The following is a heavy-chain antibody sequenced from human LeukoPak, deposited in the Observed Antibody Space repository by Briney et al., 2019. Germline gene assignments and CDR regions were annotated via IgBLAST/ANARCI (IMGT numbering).Heavy chain of an antibody. V-gene: IGHV4-39*01. CDR2: IYYSGST. J-gene: IGHJ5*02. CDR3: ARHWLPSIANCSSTSCYTLNWFDP. CDR1: GGSISSSSYY. D-gene: IGHD2-2*02. Sequence: SETLSLTCTVSGGSISSSSYYWGWIRQPPGKGLEWIGSIYYSGSTYYNPSLKSRVTISVDTSKNQFSLKLSSVTAADTAVYYCARHWLPSIANCSSTSCYTLNWFDPWGQGTLVTVSS.